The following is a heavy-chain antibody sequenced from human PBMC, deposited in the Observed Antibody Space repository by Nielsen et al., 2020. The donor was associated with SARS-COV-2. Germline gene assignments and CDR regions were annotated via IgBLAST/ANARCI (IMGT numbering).Heavy chain of an antibody. J-gene: IGHJ4*02. D-gene: IGHD6-19*01. CDR2: ISSSSSYT. CDR1: GFTFSDYY. Sequence: GESLKISCAASGFTFSDYYMSWIRQAPGKGLEWVSYISSSSSYTNYADSVKGRFTISRDNAKNSLYLQMNSLRAEDTAVYYCARARQWLVFEYGYWGQGTLVTVSS. V-gene: IGHV3-11*05. CDR3: ARARQWLVFEYGY.